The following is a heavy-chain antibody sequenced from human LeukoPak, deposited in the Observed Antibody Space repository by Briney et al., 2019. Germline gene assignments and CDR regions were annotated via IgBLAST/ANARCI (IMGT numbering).Heavy chain of an antibody. CDR2: IYYSGST. V-gene: IGHV4-39*01. J-gene: IGHJ3*01. CDR3: AAYCTNGVCYTGGT. D-gene: IGHD2-8*01. Sequence: SETLSLTCTVSGGSISSSSYYWGWIRQPPGKGLEWIGSIYYSGSTYYNPSLKSRVTISVDTSKNQFSLKLSSVTAADTGVYYCAAYCTNGVCYTGGTWGQGTMVTVSS. CDR1: GGSISSSSYY.